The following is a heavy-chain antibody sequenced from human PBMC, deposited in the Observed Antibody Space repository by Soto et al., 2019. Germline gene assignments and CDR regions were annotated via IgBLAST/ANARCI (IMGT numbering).Heavy chain of an antibody. V-gene: IGHV3-30*18. CDR3: AKDRGGGFYFYGMDV. CDR2: TSPDAKTK. J-gene: IGHJ6*02. CDR1: GFTFTYHG. Sequence: PGGSLRLSCAASGFTFTYHGMHWVRQAPGKGLEWVAATSPDAKTKFYTGSVKGRFAISRDNSKNTLYLQMTSVRPEDTAVYYCAKDRGGGFYFYGMDVWGQGTAVTVSS. D-gene: IGHD5-12*01.